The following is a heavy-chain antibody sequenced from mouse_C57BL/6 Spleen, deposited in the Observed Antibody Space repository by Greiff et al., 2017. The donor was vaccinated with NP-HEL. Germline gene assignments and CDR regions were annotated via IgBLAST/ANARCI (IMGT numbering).Heavy chain of an antibody. J-gene: IGHJ2*01. V-gene: IGHV1-42*01. CDR3: ARDYDYEGFFDY. D-gene: IGHD2-4*01. CDR2: INPSTGGT. Sequence: VQLKESGPELVKPGASVKISCKASGYSFTGYYMNWVKQSPEKSLEWIGEINPSTGGTTYNQKFKAKATLTVDQSSSTAYMQLKSLTSEDSAVYYCARDYDYEGFFDYWGQGTTLTVSS. CDR1: GYSFTGYY.